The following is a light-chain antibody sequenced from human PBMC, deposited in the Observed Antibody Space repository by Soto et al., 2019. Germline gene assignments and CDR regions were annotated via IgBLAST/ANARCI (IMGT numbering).Light chain of an antibody. CDR3: QQYAVSPIT. J-gene: IGKJ5*01. Sequence: EIVLTQSPGTLSLSPGERATLSCRASQSVTSTSLAWYQQKPGQAPRLLISDASNRATGIPDRFSGTGSGTDFTLTISRLEPGDFAVYYCQQYAVSPITFGQGTRLEI. CDR1: QSVTSTS. CDR2: DAS. V-gene: IGKV3-20*01.